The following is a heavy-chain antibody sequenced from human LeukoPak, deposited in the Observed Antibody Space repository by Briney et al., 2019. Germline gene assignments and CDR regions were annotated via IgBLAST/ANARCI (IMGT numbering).Heavy chain of an antibody. CDR1: GGSISSYY. Sequence: SETLSLTCTVSGGSISSYYWSWIRQPPGKGLEWIGYIYYSGSTNYNPSLKSRVTISVDTSKNQFSLKLSSVTAADTAVYYCARDGGYSGYDFVSLDFWGQGTLVTVSS. CDR2: IYYSGST. J-gene: IGHJ4*02. D-gene: IGHD5-12*01. V-gene: IGHV4-59*01. CDR3: ARDGGYSGYDFVSLDF.